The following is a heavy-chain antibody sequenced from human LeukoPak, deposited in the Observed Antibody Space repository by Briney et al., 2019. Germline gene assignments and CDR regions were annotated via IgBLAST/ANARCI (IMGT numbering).Heavy chain of an antibody. V-gene: IGHV4-34*01. J-gene: IGHJ2*01. CDR3: ARVGQQLVYWYFDL. Sequence: SQTLSLTCAVYGGSFSGYYWSWIRPPPGKGLEWIGEIYHSGSTNYNPSLTSRVTLSVDTSKKQFSLKLSSVTAADTAVYYCARVGQQLVYWYFDLWGRGTLVTVSS. CDR2: IYHSGST. CDR1: GGSFSGYY. D-gene: IGHD6-6*01.